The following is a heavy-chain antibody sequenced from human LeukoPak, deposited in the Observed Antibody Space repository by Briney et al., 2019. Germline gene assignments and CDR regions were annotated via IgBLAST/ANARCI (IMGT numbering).Heavy chain of an antibody. CDR1: GFTFSSHG. CDR2: ISSSGSTI. Sequence: GGSLRLSCAASGFTFSSHGMNWVHQAPGKGLEWVSYISSSGSTIYYADSVKGRFTISRDNAKNSLYLQMNSLRAEDTAVYYCAELGITMIGGVWGKGTTVTISS. J-gene: IGHJ6*04. V-gene: IGHV3-48*03. D-gene: IGHD3-10*02. CDR3: AELGITMIGGV.